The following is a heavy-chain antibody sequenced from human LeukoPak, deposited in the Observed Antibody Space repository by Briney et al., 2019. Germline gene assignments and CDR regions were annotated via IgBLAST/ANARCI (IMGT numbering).Heavy chain of an antibody. D-gene: IGHD6-13*01. CDR2: IYHSGST. CDR1: GGSISSGGYY. V-gene: IGHV4-30-2*01. J-gene: IGHJ3*02. Sequence: PSQTLSLTCTVSGGSISSGGYYWSWIRQPPGKGLEWIGYIYHSGSTYYNPSLKSRVTISVDRSKNQFSLKLSSVTAADTAVYYCARRFVGYDSSWGASDIWGQGTMVTVSS. CDR3: ARRFVGYDSSWGASDI.